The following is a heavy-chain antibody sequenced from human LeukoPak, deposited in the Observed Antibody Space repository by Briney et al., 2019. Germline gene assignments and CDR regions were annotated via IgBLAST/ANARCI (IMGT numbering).Heavy chain of an antibody. V-gene: IGHV5-51*01. CDR1: GYSFTNYW. Sequence: GASLKISCKGSGYSFTNYWIGWVRQMPGKGLEWMGIIYPGDSGTRYSPSFQGQVTISADKSISTAYLQWSSLKASDTAMYYCARQNSGNSIGYFQHWGQGTLVTVSS. J-gene: IGHJ1*01. CDR3: ARQNSGNSIGYFQH. D-gene: IGHD1-26*01. CDR2: IYPGDSGT.